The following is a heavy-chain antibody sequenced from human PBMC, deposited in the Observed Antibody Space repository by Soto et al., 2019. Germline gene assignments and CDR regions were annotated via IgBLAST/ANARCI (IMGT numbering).Heavy chain of an antibody. V-gene: IGHV3-21*01. Sequence: EVQLVESGGGLVKPGGSLRLSCAASGFTFSSYSMNWVRQAPGKGLEWVSSISSSSSYIYYADSVKGRFTISRDNAKNSLYLQMNSLRAEDTAVYYCARDTRFGEMDYYYYSMDVWGQGTTVTVSS. CDR2: ISSSSSYI. D-gene: IGHD3-10*01. CDR1: GFTFSSYS. J-gene: IGHJ6*02. CDR3: ARDTRFGEMDYYYYSMDV.